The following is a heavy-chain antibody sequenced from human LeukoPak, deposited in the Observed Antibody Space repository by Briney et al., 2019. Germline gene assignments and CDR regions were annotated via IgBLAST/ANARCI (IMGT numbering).Heavy chain of an antibody. CDR1: GGSISSYS. D-gene: IGHD6-19*01. J-gene: IGHJ6*03. CDR2: IYTSGTT. Sequence: SETLSLTCTVYGGSISSYSWTWTRQSAGKGLECIGRIYTSGTTNYNPSLKGRVTMSVDTSKNQFSLKVSSVTAADTAQYYCARGRPPHTSADYYYYMDVWGKGTTVTVSS. V-gene: IGHV4-4*07. CDR3: ARGRPPHTSADYYYYMDV.